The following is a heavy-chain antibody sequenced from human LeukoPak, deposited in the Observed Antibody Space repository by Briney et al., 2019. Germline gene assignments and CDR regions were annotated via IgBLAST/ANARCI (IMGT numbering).Heavy chain of an antibody. Sequence: GSSVKVSCKASGGTFTSYGISWVRQAPGQGLEWIGWISAYNGNTNYAQRLQDRVTMTTDTSTSTAYMELRSLRSDDTAVYYCARGRGSDSNGYYTTPLDYWGQGTLVTVSS. D-gene: IGHD3-22*01. CDR2: ISAYNGNT. J-gene: IGHJ4*02. V-gene: IGHV1-18*01. CDR3: ARGRGSDSNGYYTTPLDY. CDR1: GGTFTSYG.